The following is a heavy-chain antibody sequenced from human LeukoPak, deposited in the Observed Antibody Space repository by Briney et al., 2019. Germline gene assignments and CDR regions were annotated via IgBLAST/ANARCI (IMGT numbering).Heavy chain of an antibody. CDR2: IWYDGSNK. V-gene: IGHV3-33*06. J-gene: IGHJ4*02. D-gene: IGHD3-16*02. Sequence: SGGSLRLSCAVSGFTFSDHYMHWVRQAPGKGLEWVAVIWYDGSNKYYADSVKGRFTISRDNSKNTLYLQMNSLRAEDTAVYYCAKDSDPSEGYVWGSYRSYFGYWGQGTLVTVSS. CDR1: GFTFSDHY. CDR3: AKDSDPSEGYVWGSYRSYFGY.